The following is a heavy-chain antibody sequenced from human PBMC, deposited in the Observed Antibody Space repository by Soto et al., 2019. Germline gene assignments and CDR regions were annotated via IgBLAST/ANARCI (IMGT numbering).Heavy chain of an antibody. J-gene: IGHJ4*02. CDR2: INPNSGGT. V-gene: IGHV1-2*04. CDR1: GYTFTGYY. Sequence: QVQLVQSGAEVKKPGASVKVSCKASGYTFTGYYMHWVRQAPGQGLEWMGWINPNSGGTNYAQKFQGWVTMTRDTSISKAYMELSRLRSDDTAVYYCARSVRYCSSTSCYAFDYWGQGTLVTVSS. D-gene: IGHD2-2*01. CDR3: ARSVRYCSSTSCYAFDY.